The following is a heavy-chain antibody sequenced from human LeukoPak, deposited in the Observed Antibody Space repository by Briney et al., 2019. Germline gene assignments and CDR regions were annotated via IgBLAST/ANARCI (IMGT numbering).Heavy chain of an antibody. V-gene: IGHV1-69*04. J-gene: IGHJ6*02. D-gene: IGHD3-22*01. CDR1: GYTFTSYG. CDR2: IIPILGIA. Sequence: ASVKVSCKASGYTFTSYGISWVRQAPGQGLEWMGRIIPILGIANYAQKFQGRVTITADKSTSTAYMELSSLRSEDTAVYYCARGNITMIVVVKEYGMDVWGQGTTVTVSS. CDR3: ARGNITMIVVVKEYGMDV.